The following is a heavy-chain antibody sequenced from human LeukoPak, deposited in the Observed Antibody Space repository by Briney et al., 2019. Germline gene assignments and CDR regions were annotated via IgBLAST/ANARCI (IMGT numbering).Heavy chain of an antibody. CDR3: ARGYCTGGGSCSRGY. CDR2: IKSDGSST. CDR1: GFTFSSYW. J-gene: IGHJ4*02. V-gene: IGHV3-74*01. D-gene: IGHD2-8*02. Sequence: PGGSLRLSCTASGFTFSSYWMHGVRQAPGKGLVWVSHIKSDGSSTNYADSVKGRFTISRDNAKNTLYLEMNSLRAEDTAVYYCARGYCTGGGSCSRGYWGQGTLVTVSS.